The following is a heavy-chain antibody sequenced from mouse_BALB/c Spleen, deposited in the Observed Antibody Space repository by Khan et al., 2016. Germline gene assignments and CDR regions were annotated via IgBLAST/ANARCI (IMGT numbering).Heavy chain of an antibody. CDR2: IRTKSNNLST. J-gene: IGHJ1*01. CDR1: GFTFNTYA. V-gene: IGHV10-1*02. Sequence: EVQLVESGGGLVQPKGSLKLSCAASGFTFNTYAMDWVRQAPGKGLEWVARIRTKSNNLSTYYADSVNDRFTISRDDSQSMLYLQMNNLKTEDTAMYYCVRQNLRWYFDVWGAETTVTVSS. D-gene: IGHD1-1*01. CDR3: VRQNLRWYFDV.